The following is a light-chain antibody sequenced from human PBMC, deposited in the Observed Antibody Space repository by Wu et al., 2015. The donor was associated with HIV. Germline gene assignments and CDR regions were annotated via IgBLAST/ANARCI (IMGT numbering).Light chain of an antibody. J-gene: IGKJ4*01. CDR3: QQYNNWPPGIT. CDR1: QNIDSD. Sequence: EIVMTQSPATLSVSPGERATLSCRASQNIDSDLAWYQQKPGQAPSLLIYSASTRATGIPARFSGSGSGTEFTLTISSLQSEDFAVYYCQQYNNWPPGITFGGGIKVEIK. V-gene: IGKV3-15*01. CDR2: SAS.